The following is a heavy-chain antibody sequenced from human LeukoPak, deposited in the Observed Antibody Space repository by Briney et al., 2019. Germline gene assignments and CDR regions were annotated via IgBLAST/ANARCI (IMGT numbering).Heavy chain of an antibody. CDR2: ITSDGSST. Sequence: PGGSLRLSCAASGFTFSNYWMHWVRRTPGKGLVWVSRITSDGSSTIYADSVKGRFTISRDNAKSTVYLQMNSLRAEDTAVYFCARDRYYIFDYWGQGAPVTVSS. J-gene: IGHJ4*02. V-gene: IGHV3-74*01. D-gene: IGHD3-10*01. CDR3: ARDRYYIFDY. CDR1: GFTFSNYW.